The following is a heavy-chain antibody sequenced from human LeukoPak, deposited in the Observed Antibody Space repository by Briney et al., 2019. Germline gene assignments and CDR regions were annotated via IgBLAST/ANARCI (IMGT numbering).Heavy chain of an antibody. Sequence: GGSLRLSCAASGNYWMHRVRQAPGKGLVWVSHINSDGSWSSYADSVKGRFTISRDNSKNTLHLQMNSLRGEDTAVYYCARGNQQLPRSTPDYWGQGTLVTVSS. D-gene: IGHD2-2*01. V-gene: IGHV3-74*01. CDR1: GNYW. CDR3: ARGNQQLPRSTPDY. CDR2: INSDGSWS. J-gene: IGHJ4*02.